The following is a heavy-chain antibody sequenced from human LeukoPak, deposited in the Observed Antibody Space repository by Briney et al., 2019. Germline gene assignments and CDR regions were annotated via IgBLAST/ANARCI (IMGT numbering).Heavy chain of an antibody. J-gene: IGHJ1*01. CDR1: GGSISSYY. D-gene: IGHD2-21*02. CDR2: IYYSGST. CDR3: ARDLHCGGDCYMYFQH. Sequence: KPSETLSLTCTVSGGSISSYYWSWIRQPPGKGLEWIGYIYYSGSTNYNPSLKSRVTISVDTSKNQFSLKLSSVTAADTAVYYCARDLHCGGDCYMYFQHWGQGTLVTVSS. V-gene: IGHV4-59*12.